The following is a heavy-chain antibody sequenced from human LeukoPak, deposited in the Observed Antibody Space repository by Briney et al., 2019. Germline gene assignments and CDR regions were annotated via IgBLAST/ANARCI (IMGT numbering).Heavy chain of an antibody. Sequence: SETLSLTCAVYVGSFSGYYWSWIRQPPGKGLEWIGEINHSGSNNYNPSLKSRVTISVDTSKNQFSLKLSSVTAADTAVYYCARGSEDNWNDLLWAFDIWGQGTMVTVSS. V-gene: IGHV4-34*01. CDR1: VGSFSGYY. CDR2: INHSGSN. CDR3: ARGSEDNWNDLLWAFDI. J-gene: IGHJ3*02. D-gene: IGHD1-20*01.